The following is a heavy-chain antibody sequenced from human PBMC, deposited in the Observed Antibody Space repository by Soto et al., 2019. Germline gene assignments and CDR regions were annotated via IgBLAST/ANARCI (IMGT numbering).Heavy chain of an antibody. V-gene: IGHV3-23*01. D-gene: IGHD1-26*01. CDR2: ISGSGGST. CDR3: ARRGSGSYYDY. J-gene: IGHJ4*02. CDR1: GFTFSSYA. Sequence: EVQLLESGGGLVQPGGSLRLSCAASGFTFSSYAMRWVRQAPVKGLEWVSAISGSGGSTYYADSVKGRFTISRDNSTNTLYLQMHSLRAEDTAVYYCARRGSGSYYDYWGQGTLVTVSS.